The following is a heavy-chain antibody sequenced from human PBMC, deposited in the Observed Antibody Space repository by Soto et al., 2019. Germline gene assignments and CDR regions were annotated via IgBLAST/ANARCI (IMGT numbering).Heavy chain of an antibody. V-gene: IGHV3-30*18. CDR1: GFTFSSYG. CDR2: ISYDGSNK. D-gene: IGHD3-22*01. CDR3: AKDIGPYYYDSSGYYYGGYFDY. Sequence: ESGGGVVQPGRSLRLSCAASGFTFSSYGMHWVRQAPGKGLEWVAVISYDGSNKYYADSVKGRFTISRDNSKNTLYLQMNSLRAEDTAVYYCAKDIGPYYYDSSGYYYGGYFDYWGQGTLVTVSS. J-gene: IGHJ4*02.